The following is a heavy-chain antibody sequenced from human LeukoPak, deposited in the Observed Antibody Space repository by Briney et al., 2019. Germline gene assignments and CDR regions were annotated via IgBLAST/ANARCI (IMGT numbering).Heavy chain of an antibody. Sequence: SETLSLTCAVYGGSFSGYYWSWIRQPPGKGLEWIGEINHSGSTYYNPSLKSRVTISVDTSKNQLSLKLSSVTAADTAVYYCARVAAGIGFFQHWGQGTLVTVSS. J-gene: IGHJ1*01. CDR2: INHSGST. V-gene: IGHV4-34*01. CDR1: GGSFSGYY. D-gene: IGHD6-13*01. CDR3: ARVAAGIGFFQH.